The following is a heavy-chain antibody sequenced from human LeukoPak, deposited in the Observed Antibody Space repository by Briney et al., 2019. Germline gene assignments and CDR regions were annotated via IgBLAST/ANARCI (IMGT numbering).Heavy chain of an antibody. CDR1: GVTLSSYA. CDR2: ISSSGSGGNT. D-gene: IGHD5-24*01. V-gene: IGHV3-23*01. Sequence: GGSLRLSCAASGVTLSSYAMSWARQAPGKGLEWVSGISSSGSGGNTYYADSVKGRFTISRDNSKNTLYLQMNSLRAEDTAVYYCAKDKVGWDGYNRFDYWGQGTLVTVSS. CDR3: AKDKVGWDGYNRFDY. J-gene: IGHJ4*02.